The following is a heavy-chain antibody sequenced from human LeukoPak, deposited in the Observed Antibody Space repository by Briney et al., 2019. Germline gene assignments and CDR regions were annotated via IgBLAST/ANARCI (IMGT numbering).Heavy chain of an antibody. Sequence: HTGGSLRLSCAASGFSFSTYSMNWVRQAPGKGLEWVSYISSSSSTIYYADSVKGRFTISRDNAKNSLYLQMNSLRAEDTAVYYCARDLDYYDSSGQIDYWGQGTLVAVSS. CDR3: ARDLDYYDSSGQIDY. V-gene: IGHV3-48*01. J-gene: IGHJ4*02. CDR2: ISSSSSTI. CDR1: GFSFSTYS. D-gene: IGHD3-22*01.